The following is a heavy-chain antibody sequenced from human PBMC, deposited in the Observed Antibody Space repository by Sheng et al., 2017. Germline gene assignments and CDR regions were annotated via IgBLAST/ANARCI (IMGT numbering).Heavy chain of an antibody. CDR2: IYSGDST. J-gene: IGHJ6*03. V-gene: IGHV3-66*02. CDR1: GLNVTTNY. Sequence: EVQLMESGGGLVQPGGSLRLSCVASGLNVTTNYMTWVRQAPGKGLEWVSVIYSGDSTYYADSVKGRFTISRDNSKNTLFLQMNSLRLEDTAVYYCAREEYNWNYLVGNYMDVWGKGTTVIVSS. CDR3: AREEYNWNYLVGNYMDV. D-gene: IGHD1-7*01.